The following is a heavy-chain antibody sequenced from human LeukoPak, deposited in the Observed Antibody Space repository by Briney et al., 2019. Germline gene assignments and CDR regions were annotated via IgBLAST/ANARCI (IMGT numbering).Heavy chain of an antibody. CDR2: ISAYNGNT. Sequence: GASVKVSCKASGYTFTGYYMHWVRQAPGQGLEWMGWISAYNGNTNYAQKLQGRVTMTTDTSTSTAYMELRSLRSDDTAVYYCARKEAVYCGGDCPADYWGQGTLVTVSS. CDR3: ARKEAVYCGGDCPADY. J-gene: IGHJ4*02. D-gene: IGHD2-21*02. CDR1: GYTFTGYY. V-gene: IGHV1-18*04.